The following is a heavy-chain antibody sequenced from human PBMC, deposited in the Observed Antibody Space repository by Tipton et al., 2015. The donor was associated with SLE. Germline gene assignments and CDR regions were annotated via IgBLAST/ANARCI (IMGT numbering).Heavy chain of an antibody. D-gene: IGHD3-22*01. Sequence: TLSLTCAVYGGSFSGYYWSWIRQPPGKGLEWIGEINHSGSTNYNPSLKSRVTISVDTSKNQFSLKLSSVTAADTAVYYCARALGYYDSSGYLDYWGQGTLVTVSS. V-gene: IGHV4-34*01. CDR3: ARALGYYDSSGYLDY. CDR2: INHSGST. J-gene: IGHJ4*02. CDR1: GGSFSGYY.